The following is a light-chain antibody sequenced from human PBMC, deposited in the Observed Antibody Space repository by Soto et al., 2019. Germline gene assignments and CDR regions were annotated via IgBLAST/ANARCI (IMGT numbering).Light chain of an antibody. J-gene: IGKJ5*01. CDR1: ESVRNK. Sequence: EIGVTQSPASLSVSPGERVARSCRASESVRNKVAWYQQKPGQTPRVIIYDTSTRAADIPARFSGSGYGTYYTLTISSLQSEDFAVYYCQQHNIWRSITFGPGTRLEI. V-gene: IGKV3-15*01. CDR2: DTS. CDR3: QQHNIWRSIT.